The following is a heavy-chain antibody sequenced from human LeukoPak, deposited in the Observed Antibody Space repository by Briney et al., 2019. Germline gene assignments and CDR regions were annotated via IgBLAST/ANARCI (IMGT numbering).Heavy chain of an antibody. D-gene: IGHD3-16*01. J-gene: IGHJ4*02. V-gene: IGHV3-30-3*01. CDR2: ISYDGSNK. CDR3: ARYMITFGGAFDY. Sequence: GGSLRLSCAAPGFTFSSYAMHWVRQAPGKGLEWMAVISYDGSNKYYADSVKGRFTISRDNSKNTLYLQMNSLRAEDTAVYYCARYMITFGGAFDYWGQGTLVTVSS. CDR1: GFTFSSYA.